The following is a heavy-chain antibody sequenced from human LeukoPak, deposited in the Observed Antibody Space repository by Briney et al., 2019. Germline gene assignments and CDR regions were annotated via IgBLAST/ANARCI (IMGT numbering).Heavy chain of an antibody. CDR3: AKGLSIDYHWFDP. CDR1: GFTFSSFA. V-gene: IGHV3-23*01. CDR2: LSGSGDAT. J-gene: IGHJ5*02. D-gene: IGHD4-11*01. Sequence: GGSLRLSCAASGFTFSSFAMSWVRQAPGKGLEWVSTLSGSGDATYYADSVKGRFTISRDNSKNMLYLQMPSLRADDTAVYYCAKGLSIDYHWFDPWGQGTLVTVSS.